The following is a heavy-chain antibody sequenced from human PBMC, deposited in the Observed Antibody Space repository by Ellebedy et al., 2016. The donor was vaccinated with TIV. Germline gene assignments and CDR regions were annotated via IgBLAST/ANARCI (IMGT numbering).Heavy chain of an antibody. CDR3: GRTRGIAAAGNGDY. Sequence: ASVKVSCKASGYTFSSYGITWVRQAPGQGLEWMGWISVYNGNTRSDYAHNIRGRVTMTTDTSTTTAYLELRSLGSDDTAVYYCGRTRGIAAAGNGDYWGQGTLVTVSS. CDR1: GYTFSSYG. D-gene: IGHD6-13*01. CDR2: ISVYNGNT. V-gene: IGHV1-18*01. J-gene: IGHJ4*02.